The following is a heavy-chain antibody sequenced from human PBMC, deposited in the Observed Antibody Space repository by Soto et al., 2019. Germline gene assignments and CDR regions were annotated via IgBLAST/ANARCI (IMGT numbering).Heavy chain of an antibody. V-gene: IGHV3-23*01. Sequence: GGSVRLSCAASGVTFTSYAITWVRQVPGEGLQWVSSISKSGDSTYYADSVKGRFTTSRDNSKNTLYLQMNSLRAEDTAIYYCAKGSFGFDYWGQGTLVTVS. CDR2: ISKSGDST. CDR1: GVTFTSYA. CDR3: AKGSFGFDY. D-gene: IGHD3-10*01. J-gene: IGHJ4*02.